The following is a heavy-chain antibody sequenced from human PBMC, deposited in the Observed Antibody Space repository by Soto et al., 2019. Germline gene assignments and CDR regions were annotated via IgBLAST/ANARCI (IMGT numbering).Heavy chain of an antibody. J-gene: IGHJ6*02. V-gene: IGHV1-2*02. CDR2: INPNSGGT. CDR1: GYTFTGYY. Sequence: QVQLVQSGAEVKKPGASVKVSCKASGYTFTGYYMHWVRQAPGQGLEWMGWINPNSGGTNYAQKFQGRVTMTRDTSISTAYMELSRLRSDDTAVYYCARSQGGIQDDLYYSYGMDVWGQGTTVTVSS. CDR3: ARSQGGIQDDLYYSYGMDV. D-gene: IGHD1-1*01.